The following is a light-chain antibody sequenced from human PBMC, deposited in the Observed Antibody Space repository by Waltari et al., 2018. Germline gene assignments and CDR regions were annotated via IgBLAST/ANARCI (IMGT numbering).Light chain of an antibody. CDR3: MQALQTRT. Sequence: DIVMTQSPLSLPVTPGEPASISCRSSQSLLHSNGYNYLDWYLQKPGQSPQPLIYLGSNRASGVPDRFSGSGSGTDFTLKNSRVEAEDVGVYYCMQALQTRTFGQGTKLEIK. CDR2: LGS. V-gene: IGKV2-28*01. CDR1: QSLLHSNGYNY. J-gene: IGKJ2*01.